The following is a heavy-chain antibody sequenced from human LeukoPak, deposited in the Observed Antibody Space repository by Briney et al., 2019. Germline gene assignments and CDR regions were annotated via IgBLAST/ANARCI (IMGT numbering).Heavy chain of an antibody. CDR3: ARERGSSTSRNKGGWYWFDP. J-gene: IGHJ5*02. V-gene: IGHV3-66*02. D-gene: IGHD2-2*02. Sequence: PGGSLRLSCAASGFTVSSNYMSWVRPAPGKGLEWVSVIYSGGSTYYADSVKGRFTISRDNSKNTLYLQMNSLRAEDTAVYYCARERGSSTSRNKGGWYWFDPWGQGTLVTVSS. CDR2: IYSGGST. CDR1: GFTVSSNY.